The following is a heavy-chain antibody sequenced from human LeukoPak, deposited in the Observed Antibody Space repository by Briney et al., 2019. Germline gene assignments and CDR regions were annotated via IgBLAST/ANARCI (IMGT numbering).Heavy chain of an antibody. Sequence: PGGSLRLSCAASGFTFSDYYMNWIRQAPGKGLEWVSYISSGGSTIYYADSVKGRFTISRDNAKNSLYLRMNSLRAEDTAVYYCARAPYCGGDCYWVFDYWGQGTLVTVSS. D-gene: IGHD2-21*02. CDR3: ARAPYCGGDCYWVFDY. V-gene: IGHV3-11*04. CDR2: ISSGGSTI. CDR1: GFTFSDYY. J-gene: IGHJ4*02.